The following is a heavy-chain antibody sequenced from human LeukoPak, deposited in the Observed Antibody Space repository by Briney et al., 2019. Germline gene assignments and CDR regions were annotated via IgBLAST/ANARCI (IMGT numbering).Heavy chain of an antibody. CDR1: GGSFSGYY. J-gene: IGHJ4*02. CDR3: ARAYDSSGYYRPFFDY. D-gene: IGHD3-22*01. Sequence: SETLSLTCAVYGGSFSGYYWSWIRQPPGKGLEWIGEINHSGSTNYNPSLKSRVTISVDTSKNQFSLRLSSVTAADTAVYYCARAYDSSGYYRPFFDYWGQGTLVTVSS. CDR2: INHSGST. V-gene: IGHV4-34*01.